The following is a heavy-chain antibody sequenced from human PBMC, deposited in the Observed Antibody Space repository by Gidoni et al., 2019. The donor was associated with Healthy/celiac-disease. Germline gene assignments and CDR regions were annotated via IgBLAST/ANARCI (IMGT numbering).Heavy chain of an antibody. J-gene: IGHJ1*01. CDR2: INHSGST. CDR3: ASSPYSSREGYFQH. D-gene: IGHD6-13*01. CDR1: GGSFSGYY. V-gene: IGHV4-34*01. Sequence: QVQLQQWGAGLLKPSETLSLTCAVYGGSFSGYYWSWIRQPPGKGLEWIGEINHSGSTNYNPSLKSRVTISVDTSKNQFSLKLSSVTAADTAVYYCASSPYSSREGYFQHWGQGTLVTVSS.